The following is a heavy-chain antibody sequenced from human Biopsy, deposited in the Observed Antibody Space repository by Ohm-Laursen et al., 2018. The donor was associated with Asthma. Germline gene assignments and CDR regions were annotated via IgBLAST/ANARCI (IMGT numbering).Heavy chain of an antibody. CDR3: AKVAYRSGYMFFDS. Sequence: SSLRLSCSASGFTVSSNGMSWVRQPPGKGLEWVSSISWNSVSLDYAASVKGRFTISRDNAKNSLYLEMNTLTTKDTALYYCAKVAYRSGYMFFDSWGQGTLVTVSS. J-gene: IGHJ4*02. CDR1: GFTVSSNG. CDR2: ISWNSVSL. V-gene: IGHV3-9*01. D-gene: IGHD6-19*01.